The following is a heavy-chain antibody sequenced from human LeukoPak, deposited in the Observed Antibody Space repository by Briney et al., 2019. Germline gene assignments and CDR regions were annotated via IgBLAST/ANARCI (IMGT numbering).Heavy chain of an antibody. CDR3: ARENRFGEYYFDY. J-gene: IGHJ4*02. Sequence: SETLSLTCTVSGGSISSDYWSWIRQPPGRGLEWIGYIYYSGSTNYNPSLESRVTISVDTSKNQFSLKLSSVTAADTAVYYCARENRFGEYYFDYWGQGTLVTVSS. CDR1: GGSISSDY. V-gene: IGHV4-59*01. D-gene: IGHD3-10*01. CDR2: IYYSGST.